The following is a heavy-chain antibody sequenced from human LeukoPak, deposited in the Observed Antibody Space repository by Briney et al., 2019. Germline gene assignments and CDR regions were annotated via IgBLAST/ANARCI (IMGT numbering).Heavy chain of an antibody. V-gene: IGHV4-61*01. J-gene: IGHJ4*02. D-gene: IGHD6-19*01. CDR3: ATHMTVSGTRGFDN. Sequence: SETLSLTCTVSGGSVSSGSYYWSWIRQPPGKGLEWIGYIYYSGSAKYNPSLKSRVTISVDTSKNQFSLKLTSATAADTAVYFCATHMTVSGTRGFDNWGQGTLVTVSS. CDR2: IYYSGSA. CDR1: GGSVSSGSYY.